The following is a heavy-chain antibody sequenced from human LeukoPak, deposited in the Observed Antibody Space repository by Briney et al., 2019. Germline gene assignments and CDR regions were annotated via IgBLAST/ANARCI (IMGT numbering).Heavy chain of an antibody. CDR2: IYTSGST. CDR1: AGSISSYY. V-gene: IGHV4-4*07. J-gene: IGHJ6*03. D-gene: IGHD4-23*01. CDR3: ARLGYGGKLGYYMDV. Sequence: SETLSLTCTVSAGSISSYYWSWIRQPAGKGLEWIGRIYTSGSTNYNPSLKSRVTMSVDTSKNQFSLKLSSVTAADTAVYYCARLGYGGKLGYYMDVWGKGTTVTVSS.